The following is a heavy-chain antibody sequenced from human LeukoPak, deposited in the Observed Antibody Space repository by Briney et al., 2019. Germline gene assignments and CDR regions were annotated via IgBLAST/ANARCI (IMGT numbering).Heavy chain of an antibody. D-gene: IGHD5-24*01. Sequence: GGSLRLSCAASGFTVSTNYMSWVRQAPGKGLEWVSVIYSGGMTYYTDSVQGRFTISRDNSKNTLYLQMNSLRAEDTAVYYCARGRDGYTRDWYFDLWGRGTLVTVSS. CDR1: GFTVSTNY. V-gene: IGHV3-53*01. CDR2: IYSGGMT. J-gene: IGHJ2*01. CDR3: ARGRDGYTRDWYFDL.